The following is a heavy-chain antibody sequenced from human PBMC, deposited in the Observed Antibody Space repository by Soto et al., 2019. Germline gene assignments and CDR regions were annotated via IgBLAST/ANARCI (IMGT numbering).Heavy chain of an antibody. Sequence: GASVKVSCKVSGYTLTELSMHWVRQAPGKGLEWMGGFDPEDGETIYAQKFQGRVTMTEDTSTDTAYMELSSLRSEDTAVYYCATDTRSMDTAMVRENWFAPWGQGTLVTVSS. V-gene: IGHV1-24*01. CDR2: FDPEDGET. D-gene: IGHD5-18*01. CDR1: GYTLTELS. CDR3: ATDTRSMDTAMVRENWFAP. J-gene: IGHJ5*02.